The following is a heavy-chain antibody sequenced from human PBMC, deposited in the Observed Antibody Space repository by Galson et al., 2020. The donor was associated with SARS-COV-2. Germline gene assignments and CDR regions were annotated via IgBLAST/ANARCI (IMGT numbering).Heavy chain of an antibody. D-gene: IGHD4-4*01. CDR2: INPSGGGT. Sequence: ASVKVSCKASGYTFTGYYMHWVRQAPGQGLEWMGIINPSGGGTTYAQQFQGRVTMTRDTSTSTVYMELSSLRSEDTAVYYCARDSQGGNDYNYLLFWGQGTLVTVSS. CDR3: ARDSQGGNDYNYLLF. J-gene: IGHJ4*02. V-gene: IGHV1-46*01. CDR1: GYTFTGYY.